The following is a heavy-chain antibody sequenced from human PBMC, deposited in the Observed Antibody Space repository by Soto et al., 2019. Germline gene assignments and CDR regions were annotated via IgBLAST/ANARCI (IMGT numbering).Heavy chain of an antibody. CDR2: TYPSGAA. D-gene: IGHD3-10*01. V-gene: IGHV4-30-2*01. CDR1: GDSISSRGYT. J-gene: IGHJ6*03. Sequence: PSETLSLTCAISGDSISSRGYTWTWIRQPPGKGLEWIGYTYPSGAAYYNPSLKSRVTISLETSKNRFSLKVNSATDADTAVYYCARAVFSSILYIDFWGQGTTVTVSS. CDR3: ARAVFSSILYIDF.